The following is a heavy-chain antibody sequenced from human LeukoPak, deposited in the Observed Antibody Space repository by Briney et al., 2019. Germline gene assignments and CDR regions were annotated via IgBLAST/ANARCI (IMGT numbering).Heavy chain of an antibody. J-gene: IGHJ4*01. CDR2: IRGDGYDT. CDR3: ASDRVLGSGSLDN. V-gene: IGHV3-74*01. D-gene: IGHD3-10*01. Sequence: GGSLTLSCAASGFHFNDFWMHWVRQTPGRGLVWVSRIRGDGYDTNYADSVEGRFTISRDNARHTLYLQMNSLRADDTAVYYCASDRVLGSGSLDNWGQGTLVTVSS. CDR1: GFHFNDFW.